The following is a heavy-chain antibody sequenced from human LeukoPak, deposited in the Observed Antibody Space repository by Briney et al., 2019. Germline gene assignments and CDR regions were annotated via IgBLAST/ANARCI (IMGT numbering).Heavy chain of an antibody. CDR2: ISAYNGNT. CDR1: GYTFTSYG. Sequence: ASVKVSCKASGYTFTSYGISWVRQAPGQGLEWMGWISAYNGNTNYAQKLQGRVTMTTDTSTSAAYMELRSLRSDDTAVYYCARRQGGGDRNWFDPWGQGTLVTVSS. V-gene: IGHV1-18*01. J-gene: IGHJ5*02. D-gene: IGHD2-21*02. CDR3: ARRQGGGDRNWFDP.